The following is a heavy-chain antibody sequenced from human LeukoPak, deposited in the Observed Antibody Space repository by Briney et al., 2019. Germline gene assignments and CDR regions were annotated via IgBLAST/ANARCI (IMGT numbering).Heavy chain of an antibody. J-gene: IGHJ4*02. CDR2: ISSSGSTI. Sequence: PGGSLRLSCAASGFTFSDYYMSWIRQAPGKGLEWVSYISSSGSTIYYADSVKGRFTISRDNAKNSLYLQMNSLGAEDTAVYYCARYSRLSPHFDYWGQGTLVTVSS. D-gene: IGHD3-22*01. CDR3: ARYSRLSPHFDY. CDR1: GFTFSDYY. V-gene: IGHV3-11*01.